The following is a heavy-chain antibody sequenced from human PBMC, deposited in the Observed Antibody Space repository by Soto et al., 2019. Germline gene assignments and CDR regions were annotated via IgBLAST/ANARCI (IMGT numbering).Heavy chain of an antibody. J-gene: IGHJ3*02. CDR3: ARGIAAAGDGAFDI. CDR1: GGSISSGGYY. Sequence: SETLSLTCTVSGGSISSGGYYWSWIRQHPGKGLEWIGYIYYSGSTYYNPSLKSRVTISVDTSKNQFSLKLSSVTAADTAVYYCARGIAAAGDGAFDIWGQGTMVTVSS. CDR2: IYYSGST. D-gene: IGHD6-13*01. V-gene: IGHV4-31*03.